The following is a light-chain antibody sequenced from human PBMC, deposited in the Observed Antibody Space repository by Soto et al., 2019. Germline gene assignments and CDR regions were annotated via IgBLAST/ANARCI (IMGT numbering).Light chain of an antibody. V-gene: IGKV3-20*01. CDR2: GAS. Sequence: EIVFTQSPGTLSLSPGERATLSCRASQSVSSSYLAWYQQKPGQAPRLLIYGASSRATGIPDRFSGSGSGTDFTLTISSLQPEDFVTYYCQQSYSTPITFGQGTRLEIK. J-gene: IGKJ5*01. CDR3: QQSYSTPIT. CDR1: QSVSSSY.